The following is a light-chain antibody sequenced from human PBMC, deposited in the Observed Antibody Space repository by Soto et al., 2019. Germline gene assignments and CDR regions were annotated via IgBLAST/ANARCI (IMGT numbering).Light chain of an antibody. CDR3: QQYNNWRLIT. CDR1: QSVSSN. Sequence: EIVMTQSPATLSVSPGERATLSCRASQSVSSNLGWYQQKPGQAPRLLIYGASTRATGIPARFSGSGSGTELTLTISRLQSEDFAVYYCQQYNNWRLITFGQGTRLEI. J-gene: IGKJ5*01. V-gene: IGKV3-15*01. CDR2: GAS.